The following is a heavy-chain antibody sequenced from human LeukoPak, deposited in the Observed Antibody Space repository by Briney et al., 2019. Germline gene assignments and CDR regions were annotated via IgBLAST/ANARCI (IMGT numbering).Heavy chain of an antibody. J-gene: IGHJ4*02. D-gene: IGHD3-22*01. CDR3: ARSYDSSSDC. CDR1: GGTFSSYA. CDR2: VILILGIA. V-gene: IGHV1-69*04. Sequence: SVKVSCKASGGTFSSYAISWVRQAPGQGLEWMGRVILILGIANYAQKFQGRVTITADKSTSTAYMELSSLRSEDTAVYYCARSYDSSSDCWGQGTLVTVSS.